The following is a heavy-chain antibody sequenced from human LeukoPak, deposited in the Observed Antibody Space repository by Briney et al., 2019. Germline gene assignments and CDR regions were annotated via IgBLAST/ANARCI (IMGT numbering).Heavy chain of an antibody. J-gene: IGHJ6*03. CDR2: IIPIFGTA. CDR1: GGTFSSYA. CDR3: ARSPVVIASYYYYMDV. D-gene: IGHD2-21*01. V-gene: IGHV1-69*13. Sequence: SVKVSCKASGGTFSSYAISWVRQAPGQGLEWMGGIIPIFGTANYAQKFQGRVTITADESTSTAYMELSSLRSEDTAVYYCARSPVVIASYYYYMDVWGKGTTVTVSS.